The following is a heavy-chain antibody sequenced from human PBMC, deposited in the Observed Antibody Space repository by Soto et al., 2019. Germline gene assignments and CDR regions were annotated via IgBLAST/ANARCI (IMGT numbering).Heavy chain of an antibody. D-gene: IGHD6-19*01. V-gene: IGHV4-59*01. J-gene: IGHJ4*02. CDR3: ARGFSGWYYFDY. CDR1: GGSISSYY. CDR2: IYYSGST. Sequence: SETLSLTCTVSGGSISSYYWSWIRQPPGKGLEWIGYIYYSGSTDYNPSLKSRVTISVDTSKNQFSLKLSSVTAADTAVYYCARGFSGWYYFDYWGQGPLVTVSS.